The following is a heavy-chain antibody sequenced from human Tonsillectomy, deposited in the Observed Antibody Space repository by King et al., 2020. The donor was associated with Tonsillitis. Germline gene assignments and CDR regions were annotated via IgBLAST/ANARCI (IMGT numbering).Heavy chain of an antibody. CDR3: ARDHDYSNYETYNWFDP. J-gene: IGHJ5*02. D-gene: IGHD4-11*01. V-gene: IGHV4-34*01. CDR2: INHSGST. Sequence: VQLQQWGAGLLKPSETLSLTCAVYGGSFSGYYWIWIRQPPGKGLEWIGEINHSGSTNYNPSLKSRVTISVDTSKNQFSLKLSSVTAADTAVYYCARDHDYSNYETYNWFDPWGQGTLVTVSS. CDR1: GGSFSGYY.